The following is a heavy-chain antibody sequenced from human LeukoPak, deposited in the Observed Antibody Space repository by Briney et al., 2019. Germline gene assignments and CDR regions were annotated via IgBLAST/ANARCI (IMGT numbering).Heavy chain of an antibody. D-gene: IGHD2-2*01. Sequence: GGSLRLSCAASGVTFTSYWMTWVRQAPGKGLEWVANIKQDGSEKYYVDSVKGRFTISRDNAKNSLYLQMNSLRAEDTAVYYCARASTIDYWGQGTLVTVSS. V-gene: IGHV3-7*01. CDR1: GVTFTSYW. CDR2: IKQDGSEK. J-gene: IGHJ4*02. CDR3: ARASTIDY.